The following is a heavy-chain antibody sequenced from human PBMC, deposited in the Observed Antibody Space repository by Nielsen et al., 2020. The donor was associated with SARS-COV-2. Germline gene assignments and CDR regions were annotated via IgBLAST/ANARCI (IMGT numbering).Heavy chain of an antibody. V-gene: IGHV3-23*01. D-gene: IGHD4-17*01. CDR1: GFTFSSYA. CDR2: ISGSGGST. J-gene: IGHJ6*03. CDR3: AKNPADYGDYGRANYYYYYYMDV. Sequence: GESLKISCAASGFTFSSYAMSWVRQAPGKGLEWVSAISGSGGSTYYADSVKGRITISRDNSKNTLYLQMNSLRAEDTAVYYCAKNPADYGDYGRANYYYYYYMDVWGKGTTVTVSS.